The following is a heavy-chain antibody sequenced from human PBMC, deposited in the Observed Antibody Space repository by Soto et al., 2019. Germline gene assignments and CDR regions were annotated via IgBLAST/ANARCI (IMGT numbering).Heavy chain of an antibody. D-gene: IGHD7-27*01. CDR2: IYYSGST. CDR1: GGSISSSSYY. V-gene: IGHV4-39*01. J-gene: IGHJ4*02. CDR3: ARHLGLGIGFDY. Sequence: LSLTCTVSGGSISSSSYYWGWIRQPPGKGLEWIGSIYYSGSTYYNPSLKSRVTISVDTSKNQFSLKLSSVTAADTAVYYCARHLGLGIGFDYGGQGTL.